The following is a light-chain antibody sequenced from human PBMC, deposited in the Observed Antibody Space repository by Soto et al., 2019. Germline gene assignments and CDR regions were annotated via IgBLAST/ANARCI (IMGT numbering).Light chain of an antibody. CDR2: GAS. Sequence: EIVLTQSPASLSVSPGERDTLSCRASQNVNSNLAWYQQKPGQAPRLLIYGASTRATGIPDRFSGSGSGTDFTLTISRLGPEDCAVYYCQQYDSSSWTFGQGTKVDIK. CDR3: QQYDSSSWT. J-gene: IGKJ1*01. V-gene: IGKV3-20*01. CDR1: QNVNSN.